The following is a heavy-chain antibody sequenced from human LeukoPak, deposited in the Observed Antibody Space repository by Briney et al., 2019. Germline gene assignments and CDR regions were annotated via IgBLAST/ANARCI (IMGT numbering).Heavy chain of an antibody. Sequence: PGGSLRLSCAASGFTFSSYAMSWVRHAPGKGLEWVSAISGSGASTYYADSVKGRFTISRDNSKSTLYLQMNSLRAEDTAVYYCAKDPFYYGSGSYFDYWGQGTLVTVSS. V-gene: IGHV3-23*01. CDR1: GFTFSSYA. CDR2: ISGSGAST. CDR3: AKDPFYYGSGSYFDY. D-gene: IGHD3-10*01. J-gene: IGHJ4*02.